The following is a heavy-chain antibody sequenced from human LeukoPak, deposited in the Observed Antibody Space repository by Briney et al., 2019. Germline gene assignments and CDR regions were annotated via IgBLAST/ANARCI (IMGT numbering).Heavy chain of an antibody. Sequence: PGGSLRLSCAASGFTFDDYAMHWVWQAPGKGLEWVSGISWNSGSIGYADSVKGRFTISRDNAKNSLYLQMNSLRAEDTALYYCAKDSSSGRYYYYYMDVWGKGTTVTVSS. CDR1: GFTFDDYA. J-gene: IGHJ6*03. D-gene: IGHD3-22*01. CDR3: AKDSSSGRYYYYYMDV. CDR2: ISWNSGSI. V-gene: IGHV3-9*01.